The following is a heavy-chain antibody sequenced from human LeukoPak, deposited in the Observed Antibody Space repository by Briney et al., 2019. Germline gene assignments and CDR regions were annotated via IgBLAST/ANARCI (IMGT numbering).Heavy chain of an antibody. J-gene: IGHJ4*02. CDR1: GGSTSSSSYY. V-gene: IGHV4-39*07. D-gene: IGHD3-16*02. Sequence: SGTLSLTCTVSGGSTSSSSYYWGWIRQPPGKGLEWIGSIYYSGSTYYNPSLKSRVTISVDTSKNQFSLKLSSVTAADTAVYYCARSPITFGGVIVDWGQGSLVTVSS. CDR2: IYYSGST. CDR3: ARSPITFGGVIVD.